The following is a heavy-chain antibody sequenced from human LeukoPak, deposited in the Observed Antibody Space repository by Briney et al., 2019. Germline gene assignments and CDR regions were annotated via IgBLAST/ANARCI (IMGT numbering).Heavy chain of an antibody. Sequence: SETLSLTCAVYGGSFSGYYWSWIRQPPGKGLEWIGEINHSGSTNYNPSLKSRVTISVDTSKNQFSLKLSSVTAADTAVYYCARGLHYYGSGSYFVNWGQGTLVTVSS. J-gene: IGHJ4*02. CDR3: ARGLHYYGSGSYFVN. CDR2: INHSGST. D-gene: IGHD3-10*01. V-gene: IGHV4-34*01. CDR1: GGSFSGYY.